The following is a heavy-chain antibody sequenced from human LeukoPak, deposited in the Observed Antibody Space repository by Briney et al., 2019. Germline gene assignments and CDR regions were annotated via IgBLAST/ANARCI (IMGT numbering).Heavy chain of an antibody. CDR3: ARARSGGSYYFDY. J-gene: IGHJ4*02. CDR1: GGSISSYY. V-gene: IGHV4-59*01. D-gene: IGHD1-26*01. CDR2: IYYSGST. Sequence: SETLSLTCTVSGGSISSYYWSWIRQPPGKGLEWIGYIYYSGSTNYNPSLKSRVTISVDTSKNQFSLKLSSVTAADTAVYYCARARSGGSYYFDYWGQGTLVAVSS.